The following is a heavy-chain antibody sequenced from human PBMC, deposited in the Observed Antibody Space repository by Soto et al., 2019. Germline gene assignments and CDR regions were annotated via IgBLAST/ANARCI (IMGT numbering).Heavy chain of an antibody. CDR3: ARVYSSSSGRAMDV. V-gene: IGHV3-7*04. J-gene: IGHJ6*02. CDR2: IKQDGSEK. CDR1: GFTFSTYW. D-gene: IGHD6-6*01. Sequence: EVQLVESGGGLVQPGGSLRLSCAASGFTFSTYWMSWVRQAPGKGLEWVANIKQDGSEKYYVDSVKGRFTISRDNAQNSLFLQMNSLGAEDTAMYYCARVYSSSSGRAMDVWGQGTTVTVSS.